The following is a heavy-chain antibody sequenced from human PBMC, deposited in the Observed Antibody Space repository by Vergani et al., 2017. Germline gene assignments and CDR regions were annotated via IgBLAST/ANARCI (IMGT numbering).Heavy chain of an antibody. CDR1: GFTFSSYA. CDR2: ISYDGSNK. CDR3: AREGRRL. V-gene: IGHV3-30*01. Sequence: QVQLVESGGGVVQPGRSLRLSCAASGFTFSSYAMHWVRQAPGKGLEWVAVISYDGSNKYYADSVKGRFTISRDNSKNTLYLQMNSLRAEDTAVYYCAREGRRLWGQGTLVTVSS. J-gene: IGHJ4*02.